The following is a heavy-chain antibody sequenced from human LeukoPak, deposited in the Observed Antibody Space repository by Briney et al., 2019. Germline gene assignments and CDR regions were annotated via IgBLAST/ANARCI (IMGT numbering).Heavy chain of an antibody. Sequence: SETLSLTCTVSGGSISSGGYYWSWIRQHPGKGLEWIGYMIYSGYTHYNPSLKSRVTISVDTSNNQFFLKLSSVTAADTAVYYCARDAKYVWGNYRWFDPWGQGILVTVSS. CDR1: GGSISSGGYY. CDR2: MIYSGYT. V-gene: IGHV4-31*03. D-gene: IGHD3-16*02. CDR3: ARDAKYVWGNYRWFDP. J-gene: IGHJ5*02.